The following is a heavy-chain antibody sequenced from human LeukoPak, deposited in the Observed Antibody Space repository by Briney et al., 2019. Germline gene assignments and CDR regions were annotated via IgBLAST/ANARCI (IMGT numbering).Heavy chain of an antibody. V-gene: IGHV4-39*01. CDR1: GFTFSSYTMY. CDR3: ARRVVYSSGWFDY. Sequence: GSLRLSCAASGFTFSSYTMYWVRQPPGKGLEWIGSIYYSGNTYYNPSLKSRVAISVDTSKNQFSVKLSSVTAADTAVYYCARRVVYSSGWFDYWGQGTLVTVSS. CDR2: IYYSGNT. J-gene: IGHJ4*02. D-gene: IGHD6-19*01.